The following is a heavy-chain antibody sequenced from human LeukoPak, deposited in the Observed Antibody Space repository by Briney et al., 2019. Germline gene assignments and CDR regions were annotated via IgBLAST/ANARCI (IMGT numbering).Heavy chain of an antibody. Sequence: PGGSLRLSCAASGFTFSSYAMHWVRQAPGKGLEWVGRIKTKSGVGTTDYASPVKGRLTISRDDSKNTLYLQMNSLKVEDTAVYYCATNHAFDIWGQGTMVTVSS. J-gene: IGHJ3*02. CDR3: ATNHAFDI. CDR1: GFTFSSYA. CDR2: IKTKSGVGTT. V-gene: IGHV3-15*01.